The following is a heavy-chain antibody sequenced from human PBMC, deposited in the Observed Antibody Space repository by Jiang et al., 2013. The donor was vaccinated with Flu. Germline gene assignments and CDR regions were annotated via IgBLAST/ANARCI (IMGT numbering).Heavy chain of an antibody. Sequence: GSGLVKPWETLSLTCTVSAGSISNSNYYWGWIRQPPEKGLEWIGAISYSGSTTYNPSLMGRVTISVDTSKNQFSLNLSSVTAADTAVYYCARHVKSGSTLSYFGIDVWGQGTTVTVSS. CDR1: AGSISNSNYY. CDR2: ISYSGST. V-gene: IGHV4-39*01. CDR3: ARHVKSGSTLSYFGIDV. D-gene: IGHD3-10*01. J-gene: IGHJ6*02.